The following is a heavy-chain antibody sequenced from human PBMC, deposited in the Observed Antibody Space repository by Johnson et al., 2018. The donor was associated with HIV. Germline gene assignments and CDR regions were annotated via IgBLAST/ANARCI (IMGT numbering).Heavy chain of an antibody. D-gene: IGHD2-15*01. V-gene: IGHV3-NL1*01. CDR1: GFTFSSYA. Sequence: QVQLVESGGGVVQPGRSLRLSCAASGFTFSSYAMHWVRQAPGKGLEWVTGINWNGGSTGYADSVKVRFTISRDNSKNTLYLQMNSLRAEDTAVYYCARAPGEGCSGGGGYPWAFDIWGQGTMVTVSS. CDR2: INWNGGST. J-gene: IGHJ3*02. CDR3: ARAPGEGCSGGGGYPWAFDI.